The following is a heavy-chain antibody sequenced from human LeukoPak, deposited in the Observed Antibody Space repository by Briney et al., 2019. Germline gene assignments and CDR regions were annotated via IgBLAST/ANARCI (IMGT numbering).Heavy chain of an antibody. CDR2: ISSSSSTI. CDR1: GFTFSSYS. CDR3: AKDLNYRIMITFGGVIPGAFDI. V-gene: IGHV3-48*01. D-gene: IGHD3-16*02. J-gene: IGHJ3*02. Sequence: PGGSLRLSCAASGFTFSSYSMNWVRQAPGKGLEWVSYISSSSSTIYYADSVKGRFTISRDNSKNTLYLQMNSLRAEDTAVYYCAKDLNYRIMITFGGVIPGAFDIWGQGTMVTVSS.